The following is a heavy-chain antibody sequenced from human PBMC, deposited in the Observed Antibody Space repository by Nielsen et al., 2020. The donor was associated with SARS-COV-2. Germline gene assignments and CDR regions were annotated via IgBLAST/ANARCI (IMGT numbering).Heavy chain of an antibody. CDR1: GFTFSDYA. CDR3: ARGGYYYDSSAFDY. D-gene: IGHD3-22*01. V-gene: IGHV3-23*01. Sequence: GGSLRLSCAASGFTFSDYAMAWVRQAPGKGLEWVSVIKTSGGSTYYADSVKGRCTTSRDNSKNTLYLQMNSLRVEDTAIYYCARGGYYYDSSAFDYWGQGTLVTVSS. J-gene: IGHJ4*02. CDR2: IKTSGGST.